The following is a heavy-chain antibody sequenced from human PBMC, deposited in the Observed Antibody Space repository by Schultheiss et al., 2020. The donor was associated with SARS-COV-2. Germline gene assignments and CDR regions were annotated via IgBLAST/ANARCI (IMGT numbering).Heavy chain of an antibody. J-gene: IGHJ4*02. CDR3: ARTWTQLVGPAY. V-gene: IGHV3-53*01. CDR1: GFTVSSNY. D-gene: IGHD6-6*01. CDR2: IYSGGST. Sequence: GESLKISCAASGFTVSSNYMSWVRQAPGKGLEWVSVIYSGGSTYYADSVKGRFTISRDNSKNTLYLQMNSLRAEDTAVYYCARTWTQLVGPAYWGQGTRVTVSS.